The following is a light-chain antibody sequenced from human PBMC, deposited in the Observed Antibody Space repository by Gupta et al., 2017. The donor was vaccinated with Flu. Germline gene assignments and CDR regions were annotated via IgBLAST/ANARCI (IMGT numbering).Light chain of an antibody. CDR2: GNS. V-gene: IGLV1-40*01. CDR1: SSNIGDGYD. J-gene: IGLJ3*02. CDR3: QSYDSSLSGHWV. Sequence: QSVLTQPPSVSGAPGQRVTISCTGSSSNIGDGYDVHWYQQLPGTAPKLVIYGNSNRPSGVPDRFSGSKSGTSASLAITGLQAEDEAEYYCQSYDSSLSGHWVFGGGTKLTVL.